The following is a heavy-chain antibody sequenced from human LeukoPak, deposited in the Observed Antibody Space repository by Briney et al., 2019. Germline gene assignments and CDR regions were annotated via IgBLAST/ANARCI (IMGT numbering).Heavy chain of an antibody. CDR1: EVTFDDYA. CDR3: VRSVVVVSATPTHFDL. J-gene: IGHJ2*01. Sequence: PAGSLRLSCAAAEVTFDDYAMNWIRQGPGKGLEWVAGISWSSGHMEYAESVKGRFTISRDNDRNALYLQMDGLRRADTALYYCVRSVVVVSATPTHFDLWGRGTQVIVSS. V-gene: IGHV3-9*01. CDR2: ISWSSGHM. D-gene: IGHD2-15*01.